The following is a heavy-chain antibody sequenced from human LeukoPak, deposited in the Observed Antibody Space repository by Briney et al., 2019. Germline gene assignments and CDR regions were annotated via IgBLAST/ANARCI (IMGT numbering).Heavy chain of an antibody. CDR1: GGSITSSY. CDR3: QP. CDR2: VYNNGRTSSGST. V-gene: IGHV4-59*01. J-gene: IGHJ5*02. D-gene: IGHD2-8*02. Sequence: SETLSLTCTVSGGSITSSYWSWIRQPPGKGLEWIGYVYNNGRTSSGSTNNSPSLKSRVTISVDTSKNQFSLNLSSYWPRHQRLAWFQPWGQGTLVTVSS.